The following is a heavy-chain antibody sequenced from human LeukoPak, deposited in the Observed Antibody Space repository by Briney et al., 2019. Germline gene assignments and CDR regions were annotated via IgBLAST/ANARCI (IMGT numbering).Heavy chain of an antibody. CDR3: ARGPIAAADYYFDY. CDR1: GFTFDDYA. J-gene: IGHJ4*02. CDR2: INWNGGRT. D-gene: IGHD6-13*01. V-gene: IGHV3-20*04. Sequence: GGSLRLSCAASGFTFDDYAMHWVRQAPGKGLEWVSGINWNGGRTGYADSVKGRFTISRDNAKNSLYLQMNSLRAEDTALYYCARGPIAAADYYFDYWGQGTLVTVSS.